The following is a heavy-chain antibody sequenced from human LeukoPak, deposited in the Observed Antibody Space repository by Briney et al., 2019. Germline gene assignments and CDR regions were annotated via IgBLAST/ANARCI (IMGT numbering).Heavy chain of an antibody. Sequence: GGSLRLSCAASGFTFSDYYMSWIRQAPGKGLEWVSYISSSGSTIYYADSVKGRFTISRDNSKNTLYLQMSSLRAEDTAVYYCVKDGGDSGWYYHFDYWGQGTLVTVSS. CDR3: VKDGGDSGWYYHFDY. CDR2: ISSSGSTI. J-gene: IGHJ4*02. CDR1: GFTFSDYY. D-gene: IGHD6-19*01. V-gene: IGHV3-11*04.